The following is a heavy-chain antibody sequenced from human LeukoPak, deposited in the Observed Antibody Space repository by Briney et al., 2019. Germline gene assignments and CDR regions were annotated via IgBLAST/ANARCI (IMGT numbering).Heavy chain of an antibody. CDR2: ISSSSSYI. CDR1: GFTFSSYS. D-gene: IGHD2-21*02. V-gene: IGHV3-21*01. Sequence: GGSLRLSCAASGFTFSSYSMNWVRQAPGKGLEWVSPISSSSSYIYYADSVKGRFTISRDNAKNSLYLQMNGLRAEDTAVYYCARVVSYCGGDCNGGLDYWGQGTLVTVSS. CDR3: ARVVSYCGGDCNGGLDY. J-gene: IGHJ4*02.